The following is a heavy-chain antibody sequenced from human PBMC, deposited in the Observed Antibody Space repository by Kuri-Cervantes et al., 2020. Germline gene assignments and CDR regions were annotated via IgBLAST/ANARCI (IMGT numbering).Heavy chain of an antibody. CDR2: IIPIFGTA. CDR1: GGTFSSYA. J-gene: IGHJ6*02. Sequence: SVKVSCKASGGTFSSYAISWVRQAPGQGLEWMGGIIPIFGTANYAQKFQGRVTITADESTSTAYMELSSLRSEGTAVYYCATSRGGVLGYCSGGSCYSFGSGQYGMDVWGQGTTVTVSS. V-gene: IGHV1-69*13. D-gene: IGHD2-15*01. CDR3: ATSRGGVLGYCSGGSCYSFGSGQYGMDV.